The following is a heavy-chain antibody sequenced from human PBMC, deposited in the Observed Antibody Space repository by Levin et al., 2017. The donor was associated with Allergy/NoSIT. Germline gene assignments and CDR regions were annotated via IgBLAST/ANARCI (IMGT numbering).Heavy chain of an antibody. D-gene: IGHD3-10*01. CDR1: GGTFSTYA. J-gene: IGHJ5*02. V-gene: IGHV1-69*01. CDR2: IIPIFGTA. CDR3: ARDEGVRGENWFDP. Sequence: KISCKASGGTFSTYAISWVRQAPGQGLEWMGGIIPIFGTANYAQKSQGRVTITADESTSTAYMELSSLRSEDTAVYYCARDEGVRGENWFDPWGQGTQVTVSS.